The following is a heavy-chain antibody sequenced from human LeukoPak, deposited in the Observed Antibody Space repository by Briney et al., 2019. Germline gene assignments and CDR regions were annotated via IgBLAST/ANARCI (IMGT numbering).Heavy chain of an antibody. CDR2: IYSGGST. CDR1: GFTVSSNY. D-gene: IGHD3-3*01. V-gene: IGHV3-53*01. J-gene: IGHJ6*03. Sequence: GGSLRLSCAASGFTVSSNYMSWVRQAPGKGLEWVSVIYSGGSTYYADSVKGRFTISRDNSKNTLYLQMNSLRAEDTAVYYCARDSGLWRGYYYYMDVWGKGTTVTVSS. CDR3: ARDSGLWRGYYYYMDV.